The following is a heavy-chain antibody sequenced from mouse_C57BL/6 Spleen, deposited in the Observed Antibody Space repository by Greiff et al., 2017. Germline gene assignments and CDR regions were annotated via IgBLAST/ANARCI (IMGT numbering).Heavy chain of an antibody. D-gene: IGHD1-1*01. CDR2: IYPGSGNT. CDR1: GYSFTSYY. Sequence: QVQLQQSGPELVKPGASVKISCKASGYSFTSYYIHWVKQRPGQGLEWIGWIYPGSGNTKYNEKFKGKATLTADTSSSTAYMQLSSLTSEDSAVYYCARDYYGSEGFAYWGQGTLVTVSA. CDR3: ARDYYGSEGFAY. J-gene: IGHJ3*01. V-gene: IGHV1-66*01.